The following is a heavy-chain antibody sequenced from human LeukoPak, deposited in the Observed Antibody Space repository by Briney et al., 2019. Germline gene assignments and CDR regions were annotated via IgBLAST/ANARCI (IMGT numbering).Heavy chain of an antibody. V-gene: IGHV1-69*01. CDR2: IIPLFGRA. CDR1: GGTFPYYA. Sequence: SVKVSFKSSGGTFPYYAISWVRQAPGQGLEWMGGIIPLFGRAEYAQRFQGRVTITADESTSTAYLELSILRSEDTAVYYCASPKEDSDYYFDYWGQGTLVTVSS. D-gene: IGHD4-11*01. J-gene: IGHJ4*02. CDR3: ASPKEDSDYYFDY.